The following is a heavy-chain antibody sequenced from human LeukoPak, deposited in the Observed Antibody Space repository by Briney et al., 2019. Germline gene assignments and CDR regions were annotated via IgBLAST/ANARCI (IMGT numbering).Heavy chain of an antibody. V-gene: IGHV3-33*08. J-gene: IGHJ4*02. CDR1: GFTFSSYA. Sequence: GGSLRLSCAASGFTFSSYAMSWVRQAPGKGLEWVAVIWYDGSNKYYADSVKGRFTISRDNSKNTLYLQMNSLRAEDTAVYYCARGSGSPFYWGQGTLVTVSS. D-gene: IGHD1-26*01. CDR3: ARGSGSPFY. CDR2: IWYDGSNK.